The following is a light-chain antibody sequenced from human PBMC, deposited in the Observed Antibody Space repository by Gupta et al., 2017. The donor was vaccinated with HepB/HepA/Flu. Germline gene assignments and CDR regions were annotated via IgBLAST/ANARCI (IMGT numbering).Light chain of an antibody. CDR1: RDISNY. CDR2: DAS. CDR3: QNYDNHSKYT. J-gene: IGKJ2*01. Sequence: DIQMTQSPSSLSASVGDRVTITCQANRDISNYLNWYQQKPGKAPKLLIYDASILETGVPSRFSGSGSGRDYILPINSLQHEDTATYYCQNYDNHSKYTFGQGTNVDI. V-gene: IGKV1-33*01.